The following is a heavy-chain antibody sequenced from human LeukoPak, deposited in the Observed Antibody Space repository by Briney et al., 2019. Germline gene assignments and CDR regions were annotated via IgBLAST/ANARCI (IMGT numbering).Heavy chain of an antibody. V-gene: IGHV3-49*04. CDR1: GFTFGDYA. J-gene: IGHJ4*02. Sequence: GSLRLSCTASGFTFGDYAMSWVRQAPGKGLEWVGFIRSKAYGGTTEYAASVKGRFTISRDDSKSIAYLQMNSLKTEDTAVYYCTRAGRVSGYPYYFDYWGQGTLVTVSS. CDR2: IRSKAYGGTT. D-gene: IGHD3-22*01. CDR3: TRAGRVSGYPYYFDY.